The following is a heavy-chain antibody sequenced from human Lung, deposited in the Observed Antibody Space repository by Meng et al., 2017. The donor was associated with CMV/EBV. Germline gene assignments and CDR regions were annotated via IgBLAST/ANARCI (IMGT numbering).Heavy chain of an antibody. CDR2: INPNSGGT. Sequence: SVXVSXXASGYTFTGYYMHWVRQAPGQGLEWMGWINPNSGGTNYAQKFQGRVTMARDTSISTAYMELSRVKSDDTAVYYCARDGLALTQQLVPYGMDVWGQGXTVTVSS. V-gene: IGHV1-2*02. D-gene: IGHD6-13*01. CDR1: GYTFTGYY. J-gene: IGHJ6*02. CDR3: ARDGLALTQQLVPYGMDV.